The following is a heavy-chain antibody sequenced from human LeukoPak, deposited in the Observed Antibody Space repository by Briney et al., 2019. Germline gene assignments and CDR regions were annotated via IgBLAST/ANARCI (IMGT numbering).Heavy chain of an antibody. Sequence: GSLRLSCAASGFTFSSYWMHWVRRAPGKGLEWIGSIYYSGSTYYNPSLKSRVTISVDTSKNQFSLKLSSVTAADTAVYYCAREGWELYYWSQGTLVSVSS. V-gene: IGHV4-39*07. CDR3: AREGWELYY. CDR2: IYYSGST. D-gene: IGHD1-26*01. CDR1: GFTFSSYW. J-gene: IGHJ4*02.